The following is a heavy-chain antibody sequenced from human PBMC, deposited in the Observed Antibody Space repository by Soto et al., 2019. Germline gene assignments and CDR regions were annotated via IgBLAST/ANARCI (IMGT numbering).Heavy chain of an antibody. J-gene: IGHJ3*02. V-gene: IGHV3-48*01. D-gene: IGHD4-17*01. Sequence: GGSLRLSCAASGFTFSSYSMNWVRQAPGKGLEWVSYISSSSSTIYYADSVKGRFTISRDNAKNSLYLQMNSLRAEDTAVYYCARPTVNDAFDIWGQGTMVTVSS. CDR2: ISSSSSTI. CDR1: GFTFSSYS. CDR3: ARPTVNDAFDI.